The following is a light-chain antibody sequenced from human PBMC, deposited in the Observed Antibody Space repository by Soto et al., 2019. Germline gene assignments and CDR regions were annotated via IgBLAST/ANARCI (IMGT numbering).Light chain of an antibody. CDR3: QQYNSYSRT. Sequence: DSQMTQSPSTLSASLGDRVTITCRASQSISSWLAWYQQKPGKAPKLLIYKASSLESGVPSRFSGSGSGTEFTLTISSLQPDDFATYYCQQYNSYSRTFGQGTKVDIK. J-gene: IGKJ1*01. V-gene: IGKV1-5*03. CDR1: QSISSW. CDR2: KAS.